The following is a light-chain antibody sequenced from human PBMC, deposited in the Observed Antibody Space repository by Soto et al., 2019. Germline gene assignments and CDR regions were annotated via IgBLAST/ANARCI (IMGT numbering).Light chain of an antibody. J-gene: IGLJ2*01. V-gene: IGLV7-46*01. CDR3: FLSYSGARPVV. CDR2: DTS. CDR1: TGPVTSGHW. Sequence: QTVVTQEPSLTVSPGGTVTLTFASSTGPVTSGHWPYWLQQKPGQAPRTLIYDTSKKHSWTPARFSGSLLGGKAALPLSGAQPEDEADYYCFLSYSGARPVVFGGGTKLTVL.